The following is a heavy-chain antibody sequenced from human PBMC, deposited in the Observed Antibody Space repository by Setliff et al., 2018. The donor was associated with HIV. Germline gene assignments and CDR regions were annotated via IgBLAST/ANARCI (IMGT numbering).Heavy chain of an antibody. V-gene: IGHV4-31*03. CDR1: GGSISSAYYY. CDR2: IYYSGRI. Sequence: PSETLSLTCTVSGGSISSAYYYWSWIRQFAGKGLEWIADIYYSGRINYNPSLKSRLTVSIDTSKNHLSLKVISVSVADTAMYFCARGKDPGLYFDNWRQGTLVTVS. D-gene: IGHD2-15*01. CDR3: ARGKDPGLYFDN. J-gene: IGHJ4*02.